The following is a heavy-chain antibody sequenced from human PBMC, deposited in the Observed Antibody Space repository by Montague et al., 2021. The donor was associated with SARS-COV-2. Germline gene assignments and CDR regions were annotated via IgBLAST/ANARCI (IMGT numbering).Heavy chain of an antibody. J-gene: IGHJ4*02. V-gene: IGHV2-70*04. CDR2: XDWGDDK. D-gene: IGHD3-9*01. Sequence: PALVKPTQTLTLTCTFSGFSLSTSGMRASWIRQPPGKALEWLARXDWGDDKFYSTSLKTRLTISKDTSKNQVVLTMTNMDPVDTATYYCARSYYDILTAYYTTFDYWGQGTLVTVSS. CDR3: ARSYYDILTAYYTTFDY. CDR1: GFSLSTSGMR.